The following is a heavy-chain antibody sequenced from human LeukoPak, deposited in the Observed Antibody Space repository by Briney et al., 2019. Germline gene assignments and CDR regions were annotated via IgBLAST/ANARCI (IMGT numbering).Heavy chain of an antibody. J-gene: IGHJ4*02. CDR1: GFTFSSYW. D-gene: IGHD4/OR15-4a*01. Sequence: GGSLRLSCAASGFTFSSYWMHWVRQAPGKGLVWVSRTKSDGSSTSYADSAQGRFTVSRDNAKNTLYLQMNSLRAEDTAFYYCARESTIAVDYWGQGTLVTVSS. CDR3: ARESTIAVDY. V-gene: IGHV3-74*01. CDR2: TKSDGSST.